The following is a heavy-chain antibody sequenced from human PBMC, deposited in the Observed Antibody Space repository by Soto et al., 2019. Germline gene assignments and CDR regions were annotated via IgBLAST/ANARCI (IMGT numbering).Heavy chain of an antibody. Sequence: GGSLRLSCAASGFTFSSYSMNWVRQAPGKGLEWVSSISSSSSYIYYADSVKGRFTISRDNAKNSLYLQMNSLRAEDTAVYYCARDGGSSLGLGYWGQGTLVTVSS. CDR2: ISSSSSYI. CDR1: GFTFSSYS. V-gene: IGHV3-21*01. D-gene: IGHD3-16*01. CDR3: ARDGGSSLGLGY. J-gene: IGHJ4*02.